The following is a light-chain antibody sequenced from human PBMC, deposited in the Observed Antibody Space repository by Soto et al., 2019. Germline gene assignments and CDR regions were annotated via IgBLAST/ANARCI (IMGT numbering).Light chain of an antibody. CDR1: SDDIGAYDY. CDR3: SSYRSSDTLEV. V-gene: IGLV2-14*01. J-gene: IGLJ1*01. CDR2: AVS. Sequence: QSVLTQPPSVSEAPRQRVTISCSGSSDDIGAYDYVSWYQQHPGKAPKLILYAVSNRPSGVSTRFSGSKSGNTASLTISGVQADDEADYYCSSYRSSDTLEVFGTGTKVTVL.